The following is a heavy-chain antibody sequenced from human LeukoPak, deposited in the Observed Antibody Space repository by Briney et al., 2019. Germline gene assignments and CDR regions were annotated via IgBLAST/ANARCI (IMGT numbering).Heavy chain of an antibody. CDR2: ISAYNGNT. CDR3: ARDGPLLWFGELSIPPYFDY. Sequence: ASVKVSCKASGYTFTSYGISWVRQAPGQGLEWMGWISAYNGNTNHAQKLQGRVTMTTDTSTSTAYMELRSLRSDDTAVYYCARDGPLLWFGELSIPPYFDYWGQGTLVTVSS. V-gene: IGHV1-18*01. J-gene: IGHJ4*02. CDR1: GYTFTSYG. D-gene: IGHD3-10*01.